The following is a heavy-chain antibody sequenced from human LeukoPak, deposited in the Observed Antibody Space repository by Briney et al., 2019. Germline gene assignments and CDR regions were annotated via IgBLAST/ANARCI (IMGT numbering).Heavy chain of an antibody. V-gene: IGHV4-61*02. Sequence: SQTLSLTCTVSGGSISSGSYYWSWIRQPAGKGLEWIGRIYTSGSTNYNPSLKSRVTISVDTSKNQFSLKLSSVTAADTAVYYCAREEQFYPGGGNWSDPWGQGTLVTVSS. CDR1: GGSISSGSYY. D-gene: IGHD6-19*01. CDR2: IYTSGST. J-gene: IGHJ5*02. CDR3: AREEQFYPGGGNWSDP.